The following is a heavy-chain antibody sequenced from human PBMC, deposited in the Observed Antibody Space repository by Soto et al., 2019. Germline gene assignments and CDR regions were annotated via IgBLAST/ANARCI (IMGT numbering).Heavy chain of an antibody. V-gene: IGHV4-34*01. Sequence: PSETLSLTCAVYGGSFSGYYWSWIRQPPGKGLEWIGEINHSGSTNYNPSLKSRVTISVDTSKNQFSLKLSSVTAADTAVYYCARGITIFGVVPWAQGTLVTVSS. CDR3: ARGITIFGVVP. CDR1: GGSFSGYY. D-gene: IGHD3-3*01. CDR2: INHSGST. J-gene: IGHJ5*02.